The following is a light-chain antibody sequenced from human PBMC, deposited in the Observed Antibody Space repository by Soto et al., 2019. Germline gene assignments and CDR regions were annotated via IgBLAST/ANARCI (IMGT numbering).Light chain of an antibody. J-gene: IGLJ1*01. CDR3: CSYAGSSTPLI. CDR2: EVS. CDR1: SSDVGSYNL. Sequence: QSVLTQAASVSGSPGQSITISCTETSSDVGSYNLVSWYQQHPGKAPKVMIYEVSKRPSGVSNRFSGSKSGNTASLTISGLQAEDEADYYCCSYAGSSTPLIFGTGTKVTVL. V-gene: IGLV2-23*02.